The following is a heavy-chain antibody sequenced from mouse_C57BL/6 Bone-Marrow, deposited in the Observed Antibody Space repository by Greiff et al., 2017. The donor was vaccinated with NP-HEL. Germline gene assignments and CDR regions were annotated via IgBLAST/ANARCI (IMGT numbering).Heavy chain of an antibody. CDR2: ISSGGSYT. J-gene: IGHJ3*01. D-gene: IGHD1-1*01. CDR3: ARPTTVVAPVAY. CDR1: GFTFSSYG. Sequence: EVHLVESGGDLVKPGGSLKLSCAASGFTFSSYGMSWVRQTPDKRLEWVATISSGGSYTYYPDSVKGRFTISRDNAKNTLYLQMSSLKSEDTAMYYCARPTTVVAPVAYWGQGTLVTVSA. V-gene: IGHV5-6*01.